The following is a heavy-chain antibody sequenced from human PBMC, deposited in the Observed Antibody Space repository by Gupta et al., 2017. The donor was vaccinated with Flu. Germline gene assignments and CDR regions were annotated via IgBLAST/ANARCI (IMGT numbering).Heavy chain of an antibody. Sequence: GGSITSSDYYWIWIGQPPGKGLEYIGSVYYVGSTYYNVCLKSRVTISIDTSKNQFSLRLASVTAEDTAVYYCARSDDYFDHWGQGALVTVSS. J-gene: IGHJ4*02. CDR2: VYYVGST. V-gene: IGHV4-39*01. CDR3: ARSDDYFDH. CDR1: GGSITSSDYY.